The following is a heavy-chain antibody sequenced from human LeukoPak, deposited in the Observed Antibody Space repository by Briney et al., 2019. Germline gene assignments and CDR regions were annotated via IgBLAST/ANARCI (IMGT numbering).Heavy chain of an antibody. Sequence: GGSLRLSCAASGFTVSGTHMSWVRQAPGKGLEWVAAMYTGGTTYYADSVTCRFTISRDNSKNTLYLHMNSLRAEDTAVYYCAKDEATSGGGLASWGQENRVSVSS. D-gene: IGHD3-16*01. CDR1: GFTVSGTH. J-gene: IGHJ4*02. V-gene: IGHV3-53*01. CDR2: MYTGGTT. CDR3: AKDEATSGGGLAS.